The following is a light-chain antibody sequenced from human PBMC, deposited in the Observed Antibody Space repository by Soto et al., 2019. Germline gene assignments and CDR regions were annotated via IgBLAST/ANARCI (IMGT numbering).Light chain of an antibody. CDR3: TSYMSSSTYV. CDR2: EVS. Sequence: QSALTQPASVSGSPGQSITISCTGTSNDVGGYNYVSWYQQHPGKAPKLMIYEVSNRPSGVSNRFSGSKSGNTASLTISGLQADDEADYYCTSYMSSSTYVFGTGTKVTVL. CDR1: SNDVGGYNY. V-gene: IGLV2-14*01. J-gene: IGLJ1*01.